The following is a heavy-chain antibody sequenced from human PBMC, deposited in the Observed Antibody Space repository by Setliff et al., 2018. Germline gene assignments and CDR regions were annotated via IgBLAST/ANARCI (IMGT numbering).Heavy chain of an antibody. J-gene: IGHJ6*02. CDR2: ISGSGGST. V-gene: IGHV3-23*01. D-gene: IGHD6-13*01. CDR1: GFTFSSYA. Sequence: LRLSCAASGFTFSSYAMSWVRQAPGKGLEWVSAISGSGGSTYYADSVKGRFTISRDNSKNTLYLQMNSLRAEDTAVYYCAKFRQQLTWGYYYYDMDVWGQGTTVTVSS. CDR3: AKFRQQLTWGYYYYDMDV.